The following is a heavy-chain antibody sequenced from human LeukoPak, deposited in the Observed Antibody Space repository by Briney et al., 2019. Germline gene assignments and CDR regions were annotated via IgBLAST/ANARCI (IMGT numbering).Heavy chain of an antibody. CDR3: ARGGGRLLLWFGETCLDY. D-gene: IGHD3-10*01. CDR1: VGSISSGDYY. CDR2: IYYSGST. J-gene: IGHJ4*02. V-gene: IGHV4-30-4*08. Sequence: SETLSLTCTVSVGSISSGDYYWSWIRQPPGKGLEWIGYIYYSGSTYYNPSLKSRVTISVDTSKNQFSLKLSSVTAADTAVYYCARGGGRLLLWFGETCLDYWGQGTLVTVSS.